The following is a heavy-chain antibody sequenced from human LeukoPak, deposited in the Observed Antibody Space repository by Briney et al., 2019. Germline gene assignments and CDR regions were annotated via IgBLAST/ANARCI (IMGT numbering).Heavy chain of an antibody. D-gene: IGHD7-27*01. J-gene: IGHJ4*02. CDR2: ISWNSGSI. Sequence: GGSLRLSCAASGFTFDDYAMHWVRQAPGKGLEWVSGISWNSGSIGYADSVKGRFTISRDNAKNSLYLRMNSLRAEDMALYYCARRSGEGGYFDYWGQGTLVTVSS. V-gene: IGHV3-9*03. CDR1: GFTFDDYA. CDR3: ARRSGEGGYFDY.